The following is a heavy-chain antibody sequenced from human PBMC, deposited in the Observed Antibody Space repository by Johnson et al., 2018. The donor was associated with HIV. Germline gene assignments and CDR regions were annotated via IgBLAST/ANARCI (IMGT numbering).Heavy chain of an antibody. D-gene: IGHD6-19*01. J-gene: IGHJ3*02. CDR1: GFIFSNYW. V-gene: IGHV3-7*01. Sequence: VQLVESGGDLVQRGGSLRLSCAASGFIFSNYWMSWVRQAPGKGLEWVANIKEDGSEDYHLDSLKGRFTISRDNAKNSLYLQMNSLRAEDTAVYYCARDGWGSRGWDDAFDIWGQGTMVTVSS. CDR2: IKEDGSED. CDR3: ARDGWGSRGWDDAFDI.